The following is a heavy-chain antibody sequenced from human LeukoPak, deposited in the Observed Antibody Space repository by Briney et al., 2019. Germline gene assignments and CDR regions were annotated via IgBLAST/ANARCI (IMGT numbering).Heavy chain of an antibody. CDR1: GGSISSYY. J-gene: IGHJ4*02. V-gene: IGHV4-59*01. Sequence: SETLSLTCTVSGGSISSYYWSWIRQPPGKGLEWIGYIYYSGSTNYNPSLKSRVTTSVDTSKNQFSLKLSSVTAADTAVYYCARGLARGYSYGHFDYWGQGALVTVSS. CDR3: ARGLARGYSYGHFDY. D-gene: IGHD5-18*01. CDR2: IYYSGST.